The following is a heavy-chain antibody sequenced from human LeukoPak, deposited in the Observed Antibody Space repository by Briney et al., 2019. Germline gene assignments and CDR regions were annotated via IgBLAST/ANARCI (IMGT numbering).Heavy chain of an antibody. CDR3: ARDGYNSGYFDY. J-gene: IGHJ4*02. D-gene: IGHD5-24*01. Sequence: SQTLSLTCTVAGASISSGGYCWHWVRQPPGKGLEWIVYIYYSRSTSYRPSLKSRLTISVDTSKNQFSLKLSSVTAADTAVYYCARDGYNSGYFDYWGQGTLVTVSS. CDR2: IYYSRST. CDR1: GASISSGGYC. V-gene: IGHV4-30-4*01.